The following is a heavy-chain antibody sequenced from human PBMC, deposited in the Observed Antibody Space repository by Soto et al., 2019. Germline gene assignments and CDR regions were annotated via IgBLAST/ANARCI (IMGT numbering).Heavy chain of an antibody. J-gene: IGHJ6*02. D-gene: IGHD1-26*01. Sequence: QVQLVQSGAEVKKPGASVKVSCKASGFTFTNYFFHWVRQAPRQGLEWLGIISPYDGSTKYVQSLQGRVTVTGATSTSTVYMELSSLRSEDTAVYFCARGDGRGSTGFYYYYGMDVWGHGTTITVSS. V-gene: IGHV1-46*01. CDR3: ARGDGRGSTGFYYYYGMDV. CDR1: GFTFTNYF. CDR2: ISPYDGST.